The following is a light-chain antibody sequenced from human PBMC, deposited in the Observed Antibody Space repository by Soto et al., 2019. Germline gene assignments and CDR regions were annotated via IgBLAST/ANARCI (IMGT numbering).Light chain of an antibody. CDR1: QSISSY. CDR3: QQSYSTPLS. Sequence: DIQMTQSPSSLSASVGDRVTITCRARQSISSYLNWYQQKPGKAPKLLIYAASSLQSGVPSRFSGSESGTDFTLTISNLQPEDFATYYCQQSYSTPLSFGPGTKVDIK. J-gene: IGKJ3*01. V-gene: IGKV1-39*01. CDR2: AAS.